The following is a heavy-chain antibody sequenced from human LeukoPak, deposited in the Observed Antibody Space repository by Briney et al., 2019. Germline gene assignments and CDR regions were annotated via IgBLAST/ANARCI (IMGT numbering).Heavy chain of an antibody. V-gene: IGHV4-39*01. J-gene: IGHJ4*02. CDR3: ARREAGTSHFDY. CDR2: IYYSGGT. D-gene: IGHD1-7*01. Sequence: SETLSLTCTVSGGSISSSSYYWGWIRQPPGKGLEWIGSIYYSGGTYYNPSLKSRVTISVDTSKNQFSLKLSSVTAADTAVYYCARREAGTSHFDYWGQGTLVTVSS. CDR1: GGSISSSSYY.